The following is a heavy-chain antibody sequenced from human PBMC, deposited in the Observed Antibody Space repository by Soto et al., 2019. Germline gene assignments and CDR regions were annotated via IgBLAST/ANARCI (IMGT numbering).Heavy chain of an antibody. D-gene: IGHD6-13*01. J-gene: IGHJ4*02. CDR2: INTINGNT. Sequence: QVQLVQSGAEVRKPGATVKVSCKASGYSFITYAMHWLSQAPGQRLEWMGWINTINGNTEYSQRFQGRITITRDTSATTAYMDLGSLTSEDTAVYFCSRRGSSSVDYWGQGTLGSVSS. CDR1: GYSFITYA. CDR3: SRRGSSSVDY. V-gene: IGHV1-3*04.